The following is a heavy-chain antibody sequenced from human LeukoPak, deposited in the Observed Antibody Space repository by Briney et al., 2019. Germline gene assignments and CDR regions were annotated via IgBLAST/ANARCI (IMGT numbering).Heavy chain of an antibody. Sequence: PGGSLRLSCAASGFTFSSYSMNWVRQAPGKGLEWVSSISSSGSYIYYADSVKGRFTISRDNSKNTLYLQMNSLRAEDTAVYYCATLWSGYYRVPDYWGQGTLVTVSS. D-gene: IGHD3-3*01. J-gene: IGHJ4*02. CDR1: GFTFSSYS. CDR3: ATLWSGYYRVPDY. V-gene: IGHV3-21*01. CDR2: ISSSGSYI.